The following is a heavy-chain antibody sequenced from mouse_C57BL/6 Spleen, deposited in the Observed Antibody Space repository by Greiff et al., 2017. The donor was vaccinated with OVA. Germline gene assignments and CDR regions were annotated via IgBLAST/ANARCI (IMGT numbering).Heavy chain of an antibody. CDR3: ARTAQGFDY. Sequence: QVTLKECGPGILQSSQTLSLTCSFSGFSLSTSGMGVSWIRQPSGKGLEWLAHFYWDDDKRYNPSLKSRLTISKDTSRNQVFLKITSVDTADTATYYCARTAQGFDYWGQGTTLTVSS. CDR2: FYWDDDK. J-gene: IGHJ2*01. V-gene: IGHV8-12*01. CDR1: GFSLSTSGMG. D-gene: IGHD3-2*02.